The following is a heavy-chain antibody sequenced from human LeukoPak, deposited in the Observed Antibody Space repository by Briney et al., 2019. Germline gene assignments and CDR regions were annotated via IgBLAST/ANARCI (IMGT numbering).Heavy chain of an antibody. J-gene: IGHJ4*02. V-gene: IGHV1-69*05. CDR1: GGTFSSYA. Sequence: SVTVSCKASGGTFSSYAISWVRQAPGQGLEWMGGIIPIFGTANYAQKFQGRVTITTDESTSTAYMELSSLRSEDTAVYYCARSSPDFWSGYTDYFDYWGQGTLVTVSS. CDR2: IIPIFGTA. CDR3: ARSSPDFWSGYTDYFDY. D-gene: IGHD3-3*01.